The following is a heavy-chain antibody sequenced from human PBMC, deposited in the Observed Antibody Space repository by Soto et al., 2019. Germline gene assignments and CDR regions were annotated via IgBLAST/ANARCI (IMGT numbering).Heavy chain of an antibody. CDR1: GGSISSYY. Sequence: PSETLSLTCTVSGGSISSYYWSWIRQPAGKGLEWIGHIYYSGSTNYNPSLKSRVTISVDTSKNQFSLKLRSVTAADTAVYYCARDLVWAARPFYGMDVWGQGTTVTVSS. D-gene: IGHD6-6*01. CDR3: ARDLVWAARPFYGMDV. CDR2: IYYSGST. V-gene: IGHV4-59*01. J-gene: IGHJ6*02.